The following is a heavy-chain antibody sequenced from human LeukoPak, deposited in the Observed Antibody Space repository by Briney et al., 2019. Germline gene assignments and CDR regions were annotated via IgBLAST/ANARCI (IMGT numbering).Heavy chain of an antibody. J-gene: IGHJ5*02. CDR3: ARDGRFLEWLMFDP. D-gene: IGHD3-3*01. Sequence: SVKVSCKASGGTFSSYAISWVRQAPGQGLEWMGGIIPIFGTANYAQKFQGRVTITADESTSTAYMELSSLRSEDTAVYYCARDGRFLEWLMFDPWGQRTLVTVSS. CDR2: IIPIFGTA. CDR1: GGTFSSYA. V-gene: IGHV1-69*13.